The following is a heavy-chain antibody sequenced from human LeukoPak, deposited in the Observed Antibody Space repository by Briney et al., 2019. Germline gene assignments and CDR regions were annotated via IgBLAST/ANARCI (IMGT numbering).Heavy chain of an antibody. CDR3: ARMATVTTDYYYYYMDV. D-gene: IGHD4-11*01. J-gene: IGHJ6*03. V-gene: IGHV3-7*01. CDR1: GFTFSSYW. CDR2: IKQDGSEK. Sequence: QSGGSLRLSRAASGFTFSSYWMSWVRQAPGKGLEWVANIKQDGSEKYYVDSVKGRFTISRDNAKNSLYLQMNSLRAEDTAVYYCARMATVTTDYYYYYMDVWGKGTTVTVSS.